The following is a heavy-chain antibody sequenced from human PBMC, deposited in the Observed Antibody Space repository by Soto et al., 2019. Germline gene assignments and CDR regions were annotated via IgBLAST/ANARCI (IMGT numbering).Heavy chain of an antibody. CDR3: ARDSMTTVTPNAFDI. D-gene: IGHD4-17*01. J-gene: IGHJ3*02. CDR2: ISAYNGNT. CDR1: GYTFTSYD. V-gene: IGHV1-18*01. Sequence: ASVKVSCKASGYTFTSYDINWVRQATGQGLEWMGWISAYNGNTNYAQKLQGRVTMTTDTSTSTAYMELRSLRSDDTAVYYCARDSMTTVTPNAFDIWGQGTMVTVSS.